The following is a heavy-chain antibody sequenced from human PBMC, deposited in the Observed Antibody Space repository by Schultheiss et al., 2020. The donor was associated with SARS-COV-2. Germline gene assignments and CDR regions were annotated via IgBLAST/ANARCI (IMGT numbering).Heavy chain of an antibody. CDR3: ARDRPITFGGVIVRGSYYYGMDV. Sequence: GGSLRLSCAASGFTFSDYYMSWIRQAPGKGLEWVSYISSSGSTIYYADSVKGRFTISRDNAKNSLYLQMNSLRAEDTAVYYCARDRPITFGGVIVRGSYYYGMDVWGQGTTVTVSS. D-gene: IGHD3-16*02. CDR2: ISSSGSTI. CDR1: GFTFSDYY. J-gene: IGHJ6*02. V-gene: IGHV3-11*04.